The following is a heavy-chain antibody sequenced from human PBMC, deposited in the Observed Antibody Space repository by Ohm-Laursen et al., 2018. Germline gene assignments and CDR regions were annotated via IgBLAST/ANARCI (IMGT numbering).Heavy chain of an antibody. Sequence: SVTVSCKVSGYSLTDLSLHWVRQAPGKGLGWMGGFDPVDGETIYAQKFQGRVTKTEDTSTDTAYMELSSLRSEDTAVYYCATVQLVRGYGMDVWGQGTTVTVSS. CDR2: FDPVDGET. D-gene: IGHD6-13*01. V-gene: IGHV1-24*01. J-gene: IGHJ6*02. CDR3: ATVQLVRGYGMDV. CDR1: GYSLTDLS.